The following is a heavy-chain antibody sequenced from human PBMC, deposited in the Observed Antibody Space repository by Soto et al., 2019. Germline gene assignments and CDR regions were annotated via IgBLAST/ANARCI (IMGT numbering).Heavy chain of an antibody. D-gene: IGHD6-13*01. CDR3: AKALYGSSSSPIDY. CDR1: GFTFDDYA. Sequence: LRLSCAASGFTFDDYAMHWVRQAPGKGLEWVSYITWNSGYIGYADSVKGRFTISRDNANNSLYLQMNSLKPEDTAFYYCAKALYGSSSSPIDYWGQGTLVTVSS. V-gene: IGHV3-9*01. CDR2: ITWNSGYI. J-gene: IGHJ4*02.